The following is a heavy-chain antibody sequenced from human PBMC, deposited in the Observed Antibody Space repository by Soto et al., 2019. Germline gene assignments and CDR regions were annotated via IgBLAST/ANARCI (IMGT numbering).Heavy chain of an antibody. J-gene: IGHJ4*02. CDR1: DGSISSYY. V-gene: IGHV4-59*08. CDR2: IFYTGST. D-gene: IGHD1-1*01. CDR3: ARHYPIGNNWNYFDY. Sequence: TSETLSITCTVSDGSISSYYWGWIRQPPGKGLEWIGYIFYTGSTNYNPSPKSRVTISVDTSKNQFSLKLSSVTAADMAVYFCARHYPIGNNWNYFDYWGQGTLVTVSS.